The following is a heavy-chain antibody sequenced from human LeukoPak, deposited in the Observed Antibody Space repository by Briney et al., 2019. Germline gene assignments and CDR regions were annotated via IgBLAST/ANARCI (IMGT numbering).Heavy chain of an antibody. CDR3: ARGRSSSWYWFDP. CDR1: GGSISSHY. D-gene: IGHD6-13*01. V-gene: IGHV4-59*11. Sequence: PSETLSLTCTVSGGSISSHYWSWIRQPPGKGLEWIGYIYYSGSTIYNPSLKSRVTISVDTSKNQFSLKLSSVTAADTAVYYCARGRSSSWYWFDPWGQGTLVTVSS. J-gene: IGHJ5*02. CDR2: IYYSGST.